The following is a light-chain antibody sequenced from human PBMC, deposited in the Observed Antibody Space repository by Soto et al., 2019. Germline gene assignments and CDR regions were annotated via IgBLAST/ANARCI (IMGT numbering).Light chain of an antibody. CDR1: QSVSSD. CDR3: QQYNNWPRT. V-gene: IGKV3-15*01. J-gene: IGKJ1*01. CDR2: GAS. Sequence: EFVLTQSPGTLSVSPGERATLSCRASQSVSSDLAWYHQKPGQAPRLLIYGASTRATGIPARFSGSGSGTEFTLTINSLQSEDFAVYYCQQYNNWPRTFGQGTKVDIK.